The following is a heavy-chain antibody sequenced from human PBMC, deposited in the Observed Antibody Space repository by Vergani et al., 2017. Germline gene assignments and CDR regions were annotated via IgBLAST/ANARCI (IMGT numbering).Heavy chain of an antibody. CDR1: GFTFSSYW. D-gene: IGHD1-26*01. CDR3: AKKGGSLYYYGVDV. CDR2: IKQDGSEK. V-gene: IGHV3-7*01. J-gene: IGHJ6*02. Sequence: EVQLVESGGGLVQPGGSLRLSCAASGFTFSSYWMSWVRQAPGKGLEWVANIKQDGSEKYYVDSVKGRFTISRDNSKDTLFLQMNGLRPEDTGTYFCAKKGGSLYYYGVDVWGQGTTITVSS.